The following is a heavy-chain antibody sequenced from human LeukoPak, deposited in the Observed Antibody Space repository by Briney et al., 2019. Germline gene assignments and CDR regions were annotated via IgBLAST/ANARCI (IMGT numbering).Heavy chain of an antibody. Sequence: GASLRLSSAASGFTFSSYAMSWVRQAPGKGLEWVSAISGSGGSTYYADSVKGRFTISRDNSKNTLYLQMNSLRAEDTAVYYCAKDSDSSSWPPSIDYWGQGTLVTVSS. CDR2: ISGSGGST. CDR1: GFTFSSYA. CDR3: AKDSDSSSWPPSIDY. V-gene: IGHV3-23*01. D-gene: IGHD6-13*01. J-gene: IGHJ4*02.